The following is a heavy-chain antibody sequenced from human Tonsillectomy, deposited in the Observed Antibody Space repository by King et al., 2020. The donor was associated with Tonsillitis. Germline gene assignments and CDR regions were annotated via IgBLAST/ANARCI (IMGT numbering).Heavy chain of an antibody. CDR2: IKSKADGGTT. J-gene: IGHJ6*02. CDR3: TSPSHDCDTTKCYAPRDYRHMDV. CDR1: GFTFSHAW. V-gene: IGHV3-15*01. Sequence: QLVQSGGGLVKPGGSLRLSCAASGFTFSHAWMSWVRQAPGKGLEWVGRIKSKADGGTTDYAAPVKGRFTISRDDSKNTLYLQMNSLKTEDTAVYYCTSPSHDCDTTKCYAPRDYRHMDVWGQGTTVIVSS. D-gene: IGHD2-2*01.